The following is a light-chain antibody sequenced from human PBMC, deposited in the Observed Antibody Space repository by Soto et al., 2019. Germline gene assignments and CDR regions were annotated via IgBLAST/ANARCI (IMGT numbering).Light chain of an antibody. V-gene: IGLV1-47*01. Sequence: QSVLTQPPSASGAPGQTVSISCSGRRSNIGTNDVYWYQQLPGTAPKLLIYRSIQRPSGVPERFSGAKSGTSASLSISGLRSGDEADYYCAAWDDSFVVFGGGTKLTVL. CDR1: RSNIGTND. CDR2: RSI. J-gene: IGLJ2*01. CDR3: AAWDDSFVV.